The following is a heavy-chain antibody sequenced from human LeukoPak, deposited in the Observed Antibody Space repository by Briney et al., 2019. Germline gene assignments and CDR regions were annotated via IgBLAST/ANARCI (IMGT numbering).Heavy chain of an antibody. CDR2: IYHSGST. V-gene: IGHV4-30-2*01. Sequence: PSQTLSLTSAVSGGSISSVGYSWRWIRQPPGKGLEWIGYIYHSGSTYYNPSLKSRVTISVDRSKNQFSLKLSSVTAADTAVYYCARGPMYYYDSSGQFDSWGQGTLVTVSS. J-gene: IGHJ4*02. CDR3: ARGPMYYYDSSGQFDS. CDR1: GGSISSVGYS. D-gene: IGHD3-22*01.